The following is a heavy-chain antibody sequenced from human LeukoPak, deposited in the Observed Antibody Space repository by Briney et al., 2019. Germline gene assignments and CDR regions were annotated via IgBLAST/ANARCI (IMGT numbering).Heavy chain of an antibody. CDR2: FDIEDVET. CDR1: GYALSESS. V-gene: IGHV1-24*01. Sequence: ASVKVSCKVSGYALSESSIHWVRQTPGEGFEWMGGFDIEDVETAYAQKFRGRVTMTEDTSTDTAYMELINLRSDDTAVYFCVSDRSDGGFPESNGYPTFDLWGRGTLVTVSS. CDR3: VSDRSDGGFPESNGYPTFDL. D-gene: IGHD5-24*01. J-gene: IGHJ2*01.